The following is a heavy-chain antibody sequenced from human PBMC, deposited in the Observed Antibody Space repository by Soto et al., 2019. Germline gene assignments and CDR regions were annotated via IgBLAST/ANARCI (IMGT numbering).Heavy chain of an antibody. CDR1: GGSISSGDYY. D-gene: IGHD6-13*01. CDR3: ARVWTRNRKFSRSPTLYYFDY. V-gene: IGHV4-31*03. Sequence: SETLSLTCTVSGGSISSGDYYWSWIRQHPGKGLDWIGYIYYSGSTNYNPSLKSRVTISVDTSKNQFSLKLNSVTAADTAVYYCARVWTRNRKFSRSPTLYYFDYWGQGRLVTVSS. J-gene: IGHJ4*02. CDR2: IYYSGST.